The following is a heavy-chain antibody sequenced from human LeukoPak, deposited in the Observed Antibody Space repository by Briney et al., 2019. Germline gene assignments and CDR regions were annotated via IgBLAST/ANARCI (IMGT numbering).Heavy chain of an antibody. CDR2: INYRGST. CDR3: ATYKYDYVWGNQHFDY. CDR1: NASISSNTYY. D-gene: IGHD3-16*01. Sequence: SETLSLTCTVSNASISSNTYYRAWILQPPGKGLEYIGSINYRGSTYYNPSLKSRVTLSVDTSKNQFSLKLNSVTAADTAVYYCATYKYDYVWGNQHFDYWGQGTLVAVSS. J-gene: IGHJ4*02. V-gene: IGHV4-39*07.